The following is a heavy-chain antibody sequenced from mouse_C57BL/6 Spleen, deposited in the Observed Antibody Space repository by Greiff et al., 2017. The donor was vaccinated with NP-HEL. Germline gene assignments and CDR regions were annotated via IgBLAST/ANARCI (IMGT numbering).Heavy chain of an antibody. Sequence: VQLKQSGPELVKPGASVKISCKASGYSFTSYYIHWVKQRPGQGLEWIGWIYPGSGNTKYNEKFKGKATLTADTSSSTAYMQLSSLTSEDSAVYYCAREDGSSPFAYWGQGTLVTVSA. D-gene: IGHD1-1*01. CDR1: GYSFTSYY. V-gene: IGHV1-66*01. CDR2: IYPGSGNT. CDR3: AREDGSSPFAY. J-gene: IGHJ3*01.